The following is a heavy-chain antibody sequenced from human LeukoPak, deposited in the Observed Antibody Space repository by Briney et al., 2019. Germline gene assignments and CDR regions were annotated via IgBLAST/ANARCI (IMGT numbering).Heavy chain of an antibody. J-gene: IGHJ5*01. CDR1: GYTFTGYY. CDR3: AGASGSYWWFDS. Sequence: GPVKVSCKASGYTFTGYYLHWVRQAPGQGLEWMGCVNPNSGDTNYAQKFQGSVTMTRDTSISTVYMELSRLRSDDTAVYYCAGASGSYWWFDSWGQGTLVTVSS. CDR2: VNPNSGDT. D-gene: IGHD1-26*01. V-gene: IGHV1-2*02.